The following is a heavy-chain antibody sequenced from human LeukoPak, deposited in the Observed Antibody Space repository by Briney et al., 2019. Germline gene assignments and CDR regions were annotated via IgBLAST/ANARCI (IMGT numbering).Heavy chain of an antibody. Sequence: GGSLRLSCAASGFTFSSYAMHWVRQAPGKGLEWVAVISYDGSNKYYADSVKGRFTISRDNSKNTLYLQMNSLRAEDTAVYYCARAFRGLSSSWYQAYWGQGTLVTVSS. V-gene: IGHV3-30-3*01. D-gene: IGHD6-13*01. CDR3: ARAFRGLSSSWYQAY. CDR2: ISYDGSNK. CDR1: GFTFSSYA. J-gene: IGHJ4*02.